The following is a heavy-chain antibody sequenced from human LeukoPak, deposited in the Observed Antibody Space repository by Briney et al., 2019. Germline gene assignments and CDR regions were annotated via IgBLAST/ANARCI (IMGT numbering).Heavy chain of an antibody. J-gene: IGHJ4*02. CDR3: ASLPYYDFWGRFFGSFLGDY. Sequence: SETLSLTCTVSGGSISSYYWSWIRQPPEKGLEWIGYIYYSGSTNYNPSLKSRVTISGDTSKNQFSLKLSSVTDADRAVYYCASLPYYDFWGRFFGSFLGDYWGQGSLVTVSS. CDR1: GGSISSYY. CDR2: IYYSGST. V-gene: IGHV4-59*01. D-gene: IGHD3-3*01.